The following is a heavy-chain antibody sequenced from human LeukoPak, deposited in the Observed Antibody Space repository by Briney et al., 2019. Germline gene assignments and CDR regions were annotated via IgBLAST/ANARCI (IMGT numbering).Heavy chain of an antibody. J-gene: IGHJ4*02. Sequence: ASVKVSCKASGYTFTGYYMHWVRQAPGQGLEWMGRINPNSGGTNYAQKFQGRVTMTRDTSISTAYMVLSRLRSDDTAVYYCASVAPNYYDSSGYYYLLGYWGQGTLVTVSS. CDR3: ASVAPNYYDSSGYYYLLGY. D-gene: IGHD3-22*01. CDR2: INPNSGGT. V-gene: IGHV1-2*06. CDR1: GYTFTGYY.